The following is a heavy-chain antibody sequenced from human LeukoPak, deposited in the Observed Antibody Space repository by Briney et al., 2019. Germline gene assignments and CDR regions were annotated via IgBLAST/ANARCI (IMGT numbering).Heavy chain of an antibody. D-gene: IGHD3-10*01. CDR2: IYPGDSDT. CDR3: ARRVEYNYGSGSYWYFDI. CDR1: GYRFTSYW. Sequence: GESLKISCKGSGYRFTSYWIGWVRQMPGKGLEWMGIIYPGDSDTRYSPSFQGQVTISADKSISNAYLQWSSLKASDTAMYYCARRVEYNYGSGSYWYFDIWGRGTLVTVSS. V-gene: IGHV5-51*01. J-gene: IGHJ2*01.